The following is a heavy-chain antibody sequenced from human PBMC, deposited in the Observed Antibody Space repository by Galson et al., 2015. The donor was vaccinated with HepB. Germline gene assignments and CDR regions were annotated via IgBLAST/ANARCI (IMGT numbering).Heavy chain of an antibody. V-gene: IGHV3-7*03. Sequence: SLRLSCAASGFTFSNCWMTWVRQAPGKGLEWVASINQDGSDKYYVDSVKGRFTISRDNAKNSMHLQMNSLRAEDTAVYYCAREKEYNYGRGDYWGQGTLVTVSS. CDR3: AREKEYNYGRGDY. CDR2: INQDGSDK. J-gene: IGHJ4*02. D-gene: IGHD5-18*01. CDR1: GFTFSNCW.